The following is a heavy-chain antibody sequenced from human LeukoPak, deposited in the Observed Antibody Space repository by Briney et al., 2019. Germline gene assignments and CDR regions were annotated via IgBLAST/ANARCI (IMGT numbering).Heavy chain of an antibody. Sequence: SETLSLTCAVYGGSFSGHFWTWIRQSPGKGLEWIGEVKHTVSTHSNPSLESQVIISLDASKNQFSLKLSSVTAADTAVYYCARGRSGRWLQFGGGMDVWGQGTTVIVSS. V-gene: IGHV4-34*01. CDR2: VKHTVST. D-gene: IGHD5-24*01. CDR1: GGSFSGHF. CDR3: ARGRSGRWLQFGGGMDV. J-gene: IGHJ6*02.